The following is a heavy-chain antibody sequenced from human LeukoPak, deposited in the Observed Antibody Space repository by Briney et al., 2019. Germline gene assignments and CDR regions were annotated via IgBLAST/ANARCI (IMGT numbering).Heavy chain of an antibody. J-gene: IGHJ4*02. CDR3: ARGRLRADSSRYDY. CDR2: ISSGGNT. Sequence: PGGSLRLSCAASGFIVSSNYMSWVRQAPGKGLEWVSVISSGGNTYYADSVKGRFTISRDNSKNTVFLQMNSLRAEDTAVYYCARGRLRADSSRYDYWGQGTLVTVSS. D-gene: IGHD3-22*01. V-gene: IGHV3-53*01. CDR1: GFIVSSNY.